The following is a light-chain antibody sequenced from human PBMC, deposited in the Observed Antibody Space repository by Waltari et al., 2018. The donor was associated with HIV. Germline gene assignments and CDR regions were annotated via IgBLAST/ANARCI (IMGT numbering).Light chain of an antibody. Sequence: QSALTQPASVSGSPGQSITISCTGTNSDIGGYNYVSWYQQPPGRAPKLLIYEVTHRPPGMSYRFSGSKSGNTASMTISGLQAEDEADYYCSSYTTTSTILFGGGTKVTVL. J-gene: IGLJ3*02. CDR1: NSDIGGYNY. V-gene: IGLV2-14*01. CDR3: SSYTTTSTIL. CDR2: EVT.